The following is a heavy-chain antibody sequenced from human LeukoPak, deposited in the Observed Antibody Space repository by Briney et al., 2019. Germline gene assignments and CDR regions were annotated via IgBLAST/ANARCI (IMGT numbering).Heavy chain of an antibody. J-gene: IGHJ3*02. CDR1: GFTFSSYG. CDR3: ARARDWLDAFDI. D-gene: IGHD3-9*01. Sequence: PGGSLRLSCAASGFTFSSYGMHWVRQAPGKGLEWVALIWYDGSNKYYADSVKGRLTISRDNSKNTLYLQMNSLRAEDTAVYYCARARDWLDAFDIWGQGTMVTVSS. V-gene: IGHV3-33*01. CDR2: IWYDGSNK.